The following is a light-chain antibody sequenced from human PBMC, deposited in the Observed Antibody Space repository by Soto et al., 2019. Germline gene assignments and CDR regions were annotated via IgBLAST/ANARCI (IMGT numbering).Light chain of an antibody. CDR1: QSISSY. V-gene: IGKV1-39*01. Sequence: DVQMTLSPSSLSASVGARVTITCRASQSISSYLNWYQQKPGKAPKLLIYAASSLQSGVPSRFSGSGSGTDFTLTISSLEPEDFATYYCQQSYSTRRTFGQGTKVDNK. CDR2: AAS. CDR3: QQSYSTRRT. J-gene: IGKJ1*01.